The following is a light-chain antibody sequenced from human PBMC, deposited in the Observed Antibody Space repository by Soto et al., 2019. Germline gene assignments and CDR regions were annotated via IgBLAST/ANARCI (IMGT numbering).Light chain of an antibody. CDR3: SSYTSSSTPLYV. J-gene: IGLJ1*01. V-gene: IGLV2-14*01. Sequence: QSVLTQPASVSGSPGQSITISCTGTSSDVGGYNYVSWYQQHPGKAPKLMIYEVSNRPSGVSNRFSGSKSGNTASLTISGLKAEDEADYYCSSYTSSSTPLYVFGTGTKV. CDR2: EVS. CDR1: SSDVGGYNY.